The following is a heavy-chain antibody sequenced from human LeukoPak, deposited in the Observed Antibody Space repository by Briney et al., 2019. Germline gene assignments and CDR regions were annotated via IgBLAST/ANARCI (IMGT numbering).Heavy chain of an antibody. CDR3: ARAPITMIVVVISSWFDP. CDR2: IYYSGST. D-gene: IGHD3-22*01. Sequence: SETLSLTCTVSGGSISCSSYYWGWIRQPPGKGLEWIGSIYYSGSTYYNPSLKSRVTISVDTSKNQFSLKLSSVTAADTAVYYCARAPITMIVVVISSWFDPWGQGTLVTVSS. CDR1: GGSISCSSYY. J-gene: IGHJ5*02. V-gene: IGHV4-39*07.